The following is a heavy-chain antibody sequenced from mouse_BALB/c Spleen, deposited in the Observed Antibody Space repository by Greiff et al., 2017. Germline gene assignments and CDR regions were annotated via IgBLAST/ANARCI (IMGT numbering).Heavy chain of an antibody. V-gene: IGHV5-12-1*01. CDR1: GFAFSSYD. CDR2: ISSGGGST. Sequence: EVKVVESGGGLVKPGGSLKLSCAASGFAFSSYDMSWVRQTPEKRLEWVAYISSGGGSTYYPDTVKGRFTISRDNAKNTLYLQMSSLKSEDTAMYYCARRGYGNFLYAMDYWGQGTSVTVSS. J-gene: IGHJ4*01. D-gene: IGHD2-10*02. CDR3: ARRGYGNFLYAMDY.